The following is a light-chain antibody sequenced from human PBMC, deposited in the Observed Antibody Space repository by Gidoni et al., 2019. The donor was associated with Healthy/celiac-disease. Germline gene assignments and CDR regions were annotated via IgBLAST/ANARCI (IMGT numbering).Light chain of an antibody. CDR3: QVWDSSSDHNYV. CDR2: DDS. J-gene: IGLJ1*01. Sequence: SYVLTQPPSVSVAPGKTARITCGGNNIGSKRVHWYQQKPGQAPVLVIYDDSDRPSGIPERFSGSNSGNTATLTISRVEAGDEADYYCQVWDSSSDHNYVFGTGTKVTVL. CDR1: NIGSKR. V-gene: IGLV3-21*04.